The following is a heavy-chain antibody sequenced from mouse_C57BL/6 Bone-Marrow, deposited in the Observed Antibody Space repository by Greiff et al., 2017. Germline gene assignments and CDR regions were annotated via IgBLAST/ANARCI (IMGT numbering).Heavy chain of an antibody. Sequence: EVQLQQSGPVLVKPGASVKMSCKASGYTFTDYYMNWVKQSHGKSLEWIGVINPYNGGTSYNQKFKGKATLTVDKSSSTAYMELNSLTSEYSAVYYCATVVASGYYAMDYWGQGTSVTVSS. CDR2: INPYNGGT. D-gene: IGHD1-1*01. J-gene: IGHJ4*01. CDR1: GYTFTDYY. V-gene: IGHV1-19*01. CDR3: ATVVASGYYAMDY.